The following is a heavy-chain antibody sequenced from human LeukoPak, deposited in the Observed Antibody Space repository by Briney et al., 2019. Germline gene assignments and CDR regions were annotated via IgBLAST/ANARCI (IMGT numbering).Heavy chain of an antibody. CDR3: ARPRISSGWLFDY. Sequence: GESPKISCKGSGYSFTSYWIGWVRQMPGKGLEWMGIIYPGDSDTRYSPSFQGQVTISADKSISTAYLQWSSLKASDTAMYYCARPRISSGWLFDYWGQGTLVTVSS. V-gene: IGHV5-51*01. D-gene: IGHD6-19*01. CDR2: IYPGDSDT. CDR1: GYSFTSYW. J-gene: IGHJ4*02.